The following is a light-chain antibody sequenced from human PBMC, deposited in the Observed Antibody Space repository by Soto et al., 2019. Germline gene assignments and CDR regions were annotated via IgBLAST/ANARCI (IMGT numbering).Light chain of an antibody. CDR3: QKYNSAPWT. CDR2: VAS. CDR1: QGISNY. J-gene: IGKJ1*01. Sequence: DIQMTQSPSSLSASVGDRVTITCRARQGISNYLAWYQQQPGKVPKLLIYVASTLQSGVSSRFSGSGSGTDFTLTISSLQTEDVATYYFQKYNSAPWTFGQGAKVEI. V-gene: IGKV1-27*01.